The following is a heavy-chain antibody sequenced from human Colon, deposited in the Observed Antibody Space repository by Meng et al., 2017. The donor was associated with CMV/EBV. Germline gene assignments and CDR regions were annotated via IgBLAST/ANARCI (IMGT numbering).Heavy chain of an antibody. CDR1: GYTFTSYA. Sequence: ASVKVSCKASGYTFTSYAINWVRQAPGQGLEWMGWISTYYGNTNYTQRFQGRITLTTDTSTSTAYMELTSLTSDDTAVYYCVRDMSRFWGQGTLVTVSS. CDR2: ISTYYGNT. J-gene: IGHJ4*02. D-gene: IGHD3-10*02. V-gene: IGHV1-18*01. CDR3: VRDMSRF.